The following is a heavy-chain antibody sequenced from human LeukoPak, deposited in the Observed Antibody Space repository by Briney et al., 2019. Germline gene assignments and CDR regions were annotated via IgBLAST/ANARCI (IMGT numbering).Heavy chain of an antibody. Sequence: SETLSLTCTVSGGSISNHYWSWVRQPPGRGLEWIGYIYYSGSTKYDPSLKSRVTISVDTSKNQFSLKLSSVTAADTAVYYCAREFYYDSSFSFDIWAKGQWSPSPQ. CDR2: IYYSGST. V-gene: IGHV4-59*11. CDR3: AREFYYDSSFSFDI. J-gene: IGHJ3*02. CDR1: GGSISNHY. D-gene: IGHD3-22*01.